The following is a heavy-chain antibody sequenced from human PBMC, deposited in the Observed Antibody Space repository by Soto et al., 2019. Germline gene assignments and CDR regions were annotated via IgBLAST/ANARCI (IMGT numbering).Heavy chain of an antibody. CDR2: IRSKAYGGTT. CDR3: TRYSVGGSSSYYYYGMDV. J-gene: IGHJ6*02. D-gene: IGHD6-6*01. CDR1: GFTFGDYA. V-gene: IGHV3-49*04. Sequence: GGSLRLSCTASGFTFGDYAMSWVRQAPGKGLEWVGFIRSKAYGGTTEYAASVKGRFTISRDDSKSIAYLQMNSLKTEDTAVYYCTRYSVGGSSSYYYYGMDVWGQGTTVTVSS.